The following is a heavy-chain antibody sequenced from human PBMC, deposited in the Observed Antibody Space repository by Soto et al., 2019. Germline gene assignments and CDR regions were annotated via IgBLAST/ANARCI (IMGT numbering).Heavy chain of an antibody. Sequence: SETLSLTCTVSGVSVSSNSYSWGWIRQSPGKGLEWIGTIYSSENTYYNPSLLSRVTISVDTSKNEFSLRLSSVTAADTAVYYCARLNGYCVGTNCHGYYGMDVWGQGTTVTVSS. D-gene: IGHD2-2*03. J-gene: IGHJ6*02. CDR3: ARLNGYCVGTNCHGYYGMDV. CDR2: IYSSENT. V-gene: IGHV4-39*01. CDR1: GVSVSSNSYS.